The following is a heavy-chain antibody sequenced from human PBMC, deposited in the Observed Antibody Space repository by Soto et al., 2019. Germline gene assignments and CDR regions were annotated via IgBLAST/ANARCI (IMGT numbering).Heavy chain of an antibody. V-gene: IGHV3-33*03. J-gene: IGHJ3*02. CDR1: GFSFSSYG. Sequence: PGGSLRLSCAASGFSFSSYGMHWVRQAPGKGLDWVVVIWYDGSNKYYADPVKGRFTISRDNSKNTLYLQMNSLRVEDTAVYYCARAQYTGSYFDACDIWGQGTMVTVSS. D-gene: IGHD1-26*01. CDR2: IWYDGSNK. CDR3: ARAQYTGSYFDACDI.